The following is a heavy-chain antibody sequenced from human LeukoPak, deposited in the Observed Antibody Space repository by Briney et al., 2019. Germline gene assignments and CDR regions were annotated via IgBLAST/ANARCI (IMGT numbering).Heavy chain of an antibody. V-gene: IGHV3-23*01. Sequence: PGGSLRLSCEASGFTFSSYAMSWVRQAPGKGLGWVSGISTNGGSTSYADSVKGRLTISRDNPRNMLYMEMNSLRAEDTAVYYCARDARVGDPLDYWGQGTLVTVSS. CDR1: GFTFSSYA. D-gene: IGHD4-17*01. CDR2: ISTNGGST. J-gene: IGHJ4*02. CDR3: ARDARVGDPLDY.